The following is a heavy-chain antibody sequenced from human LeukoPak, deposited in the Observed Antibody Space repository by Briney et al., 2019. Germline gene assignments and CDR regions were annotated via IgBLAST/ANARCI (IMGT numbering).Heavy chain of an antibody. CDR1: GFTFSSYG. J-gene: IGHJ4*02. Sequence: PGGSLRLSCAASGFTFSSYGMHWVRQAPGKGLEWVAVIWYDGSNKYYADSVKGRFTISRDNSKNTLYLQMNSLRAEDTAVYYCAKEGRVYLVGAKHPFDYWGQGTLVTVSS. V-gene: IGHV3-33*06. CDR3: AKEGRVYLVGAKHPFDY. D-gene: IGHD1-26*01. CDR2: IWYDGSNK.